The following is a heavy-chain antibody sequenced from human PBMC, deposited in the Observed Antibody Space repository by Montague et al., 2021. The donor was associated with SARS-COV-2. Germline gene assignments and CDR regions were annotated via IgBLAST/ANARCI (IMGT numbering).Heavy chain of an antibody. CDR3: ARVHFVSSGWYPDAFDI. CDR1: GGSINSGGYY. V-gene: IGHV4-31*03. D-gene: IGHD6-19*01. CDR2: IYYSGST. Sequence: TLSLTCTVSGGSINSGGYYWSWIRQHPGKGLDWIGYIYYSGSTYYNPSLKSRLTISVDTSKNQFSLKLSSVTAADTAVYYCARVHFVSSGWYPDAFDIWGQGKMVTVSS. J-gene: IGHJ3*02.